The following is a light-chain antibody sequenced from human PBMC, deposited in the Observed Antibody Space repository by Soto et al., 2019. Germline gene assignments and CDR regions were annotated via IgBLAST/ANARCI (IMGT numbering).Light chain of an antibody. CDR2: AAS. Sequence: DIQMTQSPASRSSCLGGLVTIPCRASQTISRNLNWYQQKPGKAPKLLIYAASSLQSGVPSRFSGSGSGTDFTLAISSLQSEDFATYYCQQSDSIPITFGQGTRLEI. CDR1: QTISRN. J-gene: IGKJ5*01. V-gene: IGKV1-39*01. CDR3: QQSDSIPIT.